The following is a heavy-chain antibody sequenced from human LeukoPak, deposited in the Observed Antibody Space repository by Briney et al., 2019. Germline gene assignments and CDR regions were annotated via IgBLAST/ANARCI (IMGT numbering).Heavy chain of an antibody. Sequence: GGSLRLSCAASGFTFSSYWMSWVRQAPGKGLEWVANIKQGGSEKYYVDSVKGRFTISRDNAKNSLYLQMNSLRAEDTAVYYCASAHLSEPYIAAAGTLDYWGQGTLVTVSS. CDR1: GFTFSSYW. D-gene: IGHD6-13*01. CDR2: IKQGGSEK. J-gene: IGHJ4*02. CDR3: ASAHLSEPYIAAAGTLDY. V-gene: IGHV3-7*01.